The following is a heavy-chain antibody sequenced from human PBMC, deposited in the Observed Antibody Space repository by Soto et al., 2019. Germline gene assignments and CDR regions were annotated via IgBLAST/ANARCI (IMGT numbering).Heavy chain of an antibody. CDR1: GFTFSSYW. CDR3: ARGIAALVERGYYYYMDV. Sequence: GGSLRLSCAASGFTFSSYWMSWVRQAPGKGLEWVANIKQDGSEKYYVDSVKGRFTISRDNAKNSLYLQMNSLRAEDTAVYYCARGIAALVERGYYYYMDVWGKGTTVTVSS. J-gene: IGHJ6*03. V-gene: IGHV3-7*01. CDR2: IKQDGSEK. D-gene: IGHD6-6*01.